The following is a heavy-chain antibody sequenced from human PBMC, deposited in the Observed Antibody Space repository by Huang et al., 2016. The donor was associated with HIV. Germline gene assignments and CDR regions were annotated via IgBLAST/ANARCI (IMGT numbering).Heavy chain of an antibody. CDR3: ARDHHDFWRGYRRMYFFDH. J-gene: IGHJ4*02. Sequence: QVQLQESGPGLVKPSETLSLTCTVSGGSISTHYWSWIRQPPGKGLEWIGSIDYSGSTNYNPAHKRRGTILLDTSKNQFSLRVNSVTAADTAMYYCARDHHDFWRGYRRMYFFDHWGQGTLVTVSS. V-gene: IGHV4-59*11. CDR1: GGSISTHY. CDR2: IDYSGST. D-gene: IGHD3-3*01.